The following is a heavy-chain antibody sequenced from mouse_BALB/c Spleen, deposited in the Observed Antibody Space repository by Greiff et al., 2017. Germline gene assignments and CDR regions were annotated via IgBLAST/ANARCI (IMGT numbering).Heavy chain of an antibody. Sequence: QVQLKQSGAELVKPGASVKLSCKTSGYTFTSYWIQWVKQRPGQGLGWIGEIFPGTGTTYYNEKFKGKATLTIDTSSSTAYMQLSSLTSEDSAVYFCARSGQFAYWGQGTLVTVSA. J-gene: IGHJ3*01. CDR1: GYTFTSYW. CDR3: ARSGQFAY. D-gene: IGHD3-1*01. V-gene: IGHV1S132*01. CDR2: IFPGTGTT.